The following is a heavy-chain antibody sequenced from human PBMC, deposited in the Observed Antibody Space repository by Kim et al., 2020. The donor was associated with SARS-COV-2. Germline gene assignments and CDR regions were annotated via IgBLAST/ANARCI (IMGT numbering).Heavy chain of an antibody. V-gene: IGHV1-18*04. CDR3: ARGGDHGYYFGRSDY. Sequence: ASVKVSCKASGYTFTSFGIAWVRQAPGQGLEWMGWIRPDNGNRYYAQEFQGRVTMTTDTYTGTVYMVFSNMRSDVTATFYFARGGDHGYYFGRSDYWGQG. CDR1: GYTFTSFG. D-gene: IGHD3-22*01. CDR2: IRPDNGNR. J-gene: IGHJ4*02.